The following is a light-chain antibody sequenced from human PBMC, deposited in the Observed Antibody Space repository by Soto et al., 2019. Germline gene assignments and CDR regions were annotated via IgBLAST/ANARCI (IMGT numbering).Light chain of an antibody. J-gene: IGKJ4*01. CDR1: QSIIRW. V-gene: IGKV1-5*01. CDR2: DAS. Sequence: DTQMTQSPSTLSASVGDRVIITCRASQSIIRWLAWYQQKPGKAPTVLIYDASNLESGVPSRFSGSGSGSAFTLPITSLQPDDFGTYYCHQYNTKPLPFGGGTKVEIK. CDR3: HQYNTKPLP.